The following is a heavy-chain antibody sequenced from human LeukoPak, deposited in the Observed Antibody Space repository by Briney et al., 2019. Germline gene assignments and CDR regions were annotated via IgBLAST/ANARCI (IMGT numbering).Heavy chain of an antibody. CDR2: ISAYNGNT. J-gene: IGHJ4*02. D-gene: IGHD3-22*01. CDR3: ARTSYDSSGYFFDY. Sequence: GASVNVSCKASGYTFTSYGISWVRQAPGQGLEWMGWISAYNGNTNYAQKLQGRVTMTTDTSTSTAYMELRSLRSDDTAVYYCARTSYDSSGYFFDYWGQGTLVTVSS. V-gene: IGHV1-18*01. CDR1: GYTFTSYG.